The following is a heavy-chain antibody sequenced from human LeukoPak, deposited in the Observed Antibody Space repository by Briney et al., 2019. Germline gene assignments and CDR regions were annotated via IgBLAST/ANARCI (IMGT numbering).Heavy chain of an antibody. CDR1: GFTFSNYA. Sequence: PGGSLRLSCAASGFTFSNYAMIWVRQAPGKGLEWVSAISGSGDNTYYADSVKGRFTISRDNSQSTLYLQMNSLRAEDTAVYYCARARNNYDSSGYSALDYWGQGTLVTVSS. J-gene: IGHJ4*02. D-gene: IGHD3-22*01. V-gene: IGHV3-23*01. CDR2: ISGSGDNT. CDR3: ARARNNYDSSGYSALDY.